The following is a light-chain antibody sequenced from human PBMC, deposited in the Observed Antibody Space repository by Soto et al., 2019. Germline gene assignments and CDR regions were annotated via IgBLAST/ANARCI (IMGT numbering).Light chain of an antibody. CDR2: GGS. Sequence: EIVLTQSPVTLSLSPGERATLSCRASQSVSSSYLGWYQKKPGQPPRLLIYGGSSRATGIPDRFSGGGSGTDFTLTIIRLEPEDFAVYYCHQYGSSLRTFGQGTKVDIK. J-gene: IGKJ1*01. CDR3: HQYGSSLRT. CDR1: QSVSSSY. V-gene: IGKV3-20*01.